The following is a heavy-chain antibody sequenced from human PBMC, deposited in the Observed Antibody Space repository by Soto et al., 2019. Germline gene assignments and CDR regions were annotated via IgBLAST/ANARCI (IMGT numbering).Heavy chain of an antibody. Sequence: QITLKESGPTLVKPTQTLTLTCTFSGFSLTTSRVGVGWIRQPPGKALQWLAMIYWDDDKRYTPSLKSRLTVTRDTSKSQVVLTMTNMDPVDTATYYCAHRGVVKYEAGFGSWGQGIVVTVSS. CDR1: GFSLTTSRVG. D-gene: IGHD2-2*01. J-gene: IGHJ4*02. V-gene: IGHV2-5*02. CDR3: AHRGVVKYEAGFGS. CDR2: IYWDDDK.